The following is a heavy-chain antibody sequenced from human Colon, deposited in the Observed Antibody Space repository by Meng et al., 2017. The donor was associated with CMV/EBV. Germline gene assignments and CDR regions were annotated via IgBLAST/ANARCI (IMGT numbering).Heavy chain of an antibody. D-gene: IGHD3-10*01. J-gene: IGHJ6*02. CDR3: ARSYYYGLDV. Sequence: RLSYEASGFILKNYIMHWVRQAPGKGLEWVSSISNINYIYQADSVKGRFTISRDNAKNSLSLLMNSLRPEDTAVYYCARSYYYGLDVWGQGTTVTV. CDR1: GFILKNYI. V-gene: IGHV3-21*01. CDR2: ISNINYI.